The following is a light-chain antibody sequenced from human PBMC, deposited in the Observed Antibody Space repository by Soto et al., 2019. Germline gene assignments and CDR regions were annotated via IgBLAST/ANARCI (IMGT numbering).Light chain of an antibody. CDR1: QSISADY. J-gene: IGKJ3*01. CDR2: GGS. Sequence: ELVLTQSPGTLSLSPGGRAALSCRASQSISADYLVWYQQKPGQAPRLLIYGGSSRATGIPDRFSGSGSGTDFTLTISRLAPDDVAVYYCQHYGSSVFTFGPGTKVDSK. V-gene: IGKV3-20*01. CDR3: QHYGSSVFT.